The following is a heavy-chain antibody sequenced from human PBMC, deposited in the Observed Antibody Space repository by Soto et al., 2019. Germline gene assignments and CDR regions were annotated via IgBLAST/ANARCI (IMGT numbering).Heavy chain of an antibody. CDR2: INPSGGST. J-gene: IGHJ6*02. CDR1: GYTFTSYY. CDR3: ASIAPAGTGVEYYYGMDV. V-gene: IGHV1-46*01. D-gene: IGHD6-13*01. Sequence: ASVKVSCKASGYTFTSYYMHWVRQAPGQGLEWMGIINPSGGSTSYAQKFQGRVTMTRDTSTSTVYMELSSLRSEDTAVYYCASIAPAGTGVEYYYGMDVWGQGTTVTVSS.